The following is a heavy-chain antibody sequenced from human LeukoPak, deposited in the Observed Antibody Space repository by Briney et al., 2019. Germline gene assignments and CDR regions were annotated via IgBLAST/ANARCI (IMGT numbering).Heavy chain of an antibody. Sequence: GGSLRLSCAASGFTFSSYGMHWVRQAPGKGLEWVAVISYDGSNKYYADSVKGRFTISRDNSKNTLYLQMNSLRAEDTAVYYCARDGPERGYSFFGSYYYYMDVWGKGTTVTVSS. CDR3: ARDGPERGYSFFGSYYYYMDV. J-gene: IGHJ6*03. CDR2: ISYDGSNK. CDR1: GFTFSSYG. V-gene: IGHV3-30*19. D-gene: IGHD5-18*01.